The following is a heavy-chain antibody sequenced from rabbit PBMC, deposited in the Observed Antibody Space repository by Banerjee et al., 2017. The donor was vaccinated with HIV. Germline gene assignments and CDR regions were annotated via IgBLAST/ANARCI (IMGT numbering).Heavy chain of an antibody. D-gene: IGHD6-1*01. V-gene: IGHV1S40*01. CDR2: IVIGSGST. J-gene: IGHJ6*01. CDR3: ARDYVGDGICAYGL. Sequence: QSLEESGGDLVKPGASLTLTCTASGFSFSSYRLCWVRQAPGKGLEWIGCIVIGSGSTWYASWAKGRFTISKTSSTTVTLQMTSLTAADTATYFCARDYVGDGICAYGLWGPGTLVTVS. CDR1: GFSFSSYR.